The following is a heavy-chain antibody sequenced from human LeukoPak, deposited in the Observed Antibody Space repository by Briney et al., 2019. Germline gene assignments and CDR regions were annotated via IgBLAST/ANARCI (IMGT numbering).Heavy chain of an antibody. CDR1: GFTFSSYS. CDR2: ISSSSSYI. CDR3: ARDPRPVAAAGAYFDY. Sequence: GGSLRLSCAASGFTFSSYSMNWVRQAPGKGLEWVSSISSSSSYIYYAGSVKGRFTISRDNAKNSLYLQMNSLRAEDTAVYYCARDPRPVAAAGAYFDYWGQGTLVTVSS. V-gene: IGHV3-21*01. J-gene: IGHJ4*02. D-gene: IGHD6-13*01.